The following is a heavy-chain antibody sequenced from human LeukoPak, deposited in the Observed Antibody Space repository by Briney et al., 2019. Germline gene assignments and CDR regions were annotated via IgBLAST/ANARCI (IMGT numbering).Heavy chain of an antibody. Sequence: SETLSLTCTVSGGSISSYYWSWIRQPPGKGLEWIGYIYYSGSTNYNPSLKSRVTISVDTSKNQFSLKLSSVTAADTAVYYCARDRAELLWFGESMNYYMDVWGKGTTVTISS. CDR3: ARDRAELLWFGESMNYYMDV. D-gene: IGHD3-10*01. CDR1: GGSISSYY. J-gene: IGHJ6*03. CDR2: IYYSGST. V-gene: IGHV4-59*01.